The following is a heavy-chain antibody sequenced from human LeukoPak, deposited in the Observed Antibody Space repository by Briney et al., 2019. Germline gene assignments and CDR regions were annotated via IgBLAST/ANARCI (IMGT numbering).Heavy chain of an antibody. CDR3: AKDVEGYGGEIDY. J-gene: IGHJ4*02. V-gene: IGHV3-30*02. CDR2: IRYDGSNK. CDR1: GFAFSSYG. Sequence: GGSLRLSCAASGFAFSSYGMHWVRQAPDEGLGWVAFIRYDGSNKYYADSVKGRFAISRDNSKNTLYLQMDSLRAEDTAVYYCAKDVEGYGGEIDYWGQGTLVTVSS. D-gene: IGHD4-23*01.